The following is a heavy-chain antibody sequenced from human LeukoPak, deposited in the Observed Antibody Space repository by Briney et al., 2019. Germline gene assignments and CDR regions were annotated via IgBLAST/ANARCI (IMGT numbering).Heavy chain of an antibody. V-gene: IGHV1-2*02. CDR2: IYSNSGGT. D-gene: IGHD3-10*01. CDR3: ATEGKMVRGLYTDY. Sequence: ASVKVSCKASAYTFTGYYMHWVRQAPGQGLEWMGWIYSNSGGTNYAQKFQGRVTMTRDTSISTAYMELSRLRSDDTAVYYCATEGKMVRGLYTDYWGQGTLVTVSS. CDR1: AYTFTGYY. J-gene: IGHJ4*02.